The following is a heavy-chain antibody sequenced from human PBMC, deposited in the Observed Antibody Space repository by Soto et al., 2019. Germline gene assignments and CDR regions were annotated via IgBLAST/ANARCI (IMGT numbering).Heavy chain of an antibody. CDR3: ARDGRDYYFDY. V-gene: IGHV1-46*01. Sequence: AASVKVSCKASGYTFTSYYMHWVRQAPGQGLEWMGIINPSGGSTSYAQKFQGRVTMTRDTSTSTVYMELSSLRSEDTAVCYCARDGRDYYFDYWGQGTMVTVYS. CDR1: GYTFTSYY. D-gene: IGHD1-1*01. J-gene: IGHJ4*02. CDR2: INPSGGST.